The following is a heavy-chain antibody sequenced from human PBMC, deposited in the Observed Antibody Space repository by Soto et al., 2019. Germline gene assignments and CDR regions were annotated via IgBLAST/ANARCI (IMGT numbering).Heavy chain of an antibody. CDR2: IYYSGST. Sequence: SETLSLTCTVSGDSVSGGSFYWTWIRQPPGKGLEWIGYIYYSGSTSYNPSLRSRVTISVDTSKNQFSLKLSSVTAADTAVYYCARLWFGEPVDYWGQGTLVTVSS. J-gene: IGHJ4*02. CDR3: ARLWFGEPVDY. D-gene: IGHD3-10*01. V-gene: IGHV4-61*01. CDR1: GDSVSGGSFY.